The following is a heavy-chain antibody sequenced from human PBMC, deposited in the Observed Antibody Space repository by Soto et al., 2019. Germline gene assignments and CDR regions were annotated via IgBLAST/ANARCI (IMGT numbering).Heavy chain of an antibody. V-gene: IGHV3-23*01. Sequence: PGGSLRLSCAASGFTFSNYAMSWARQAPGKGLDWVSSISGSGGDTYYADSVKGRFAISRNNSKNTLYLQMNSLRAEDTAVYYCAKDYSIVAPSHNWFDPWGQGTLVTVSS. CDR1: GFTFSNYA. CDR2: ISGSGGDT. CDR3: AKDYSIVAPSHNWFDP. D-gene: IGHD5-12*01. J-gene: IGHJ5*02.